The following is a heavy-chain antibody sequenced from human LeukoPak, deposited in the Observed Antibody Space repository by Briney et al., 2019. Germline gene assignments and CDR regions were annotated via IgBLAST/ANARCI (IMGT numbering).Heavy chain of an antibody. Sequence: SETLSLTCAVYGGSFSGYYWSWIRQPPGKGLEWIGEINHSGSTNYNPSLKSRVTISVDTSKNQFSLKLSSVTAADTAVYYCARVRGVASYFDYWGQGTLVTVSS. CDR1: GGSFSGYY. CDR3: ARVRGVASYFDY. J-gene: IGHJ4*02. CDR2: INHSGST. V-gene: IGHV4-34*01. D-gene: IGHD3-16*01.